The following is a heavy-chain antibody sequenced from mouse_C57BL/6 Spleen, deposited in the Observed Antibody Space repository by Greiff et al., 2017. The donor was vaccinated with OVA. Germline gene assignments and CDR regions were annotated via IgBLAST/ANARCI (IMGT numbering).Heavy chain of an antibody. D-gene: IGHD2-5*01. Sequence: VQLQESGAELAKPGASVKLSCKASGYTFTSYWMHWVKQRPGQGLEWIGYINPSSGYTKYNQKFKDKATLTADKSSSTAYMQLGSLTCEDSAVYYCASVRYSNYCYAMDYWGQGTSVTVSS. CDR2: INPSSGYT. CDR3: ASVRYSNYCYAMDY. CDR1: GYTFTSYW. J-gene: IGHJ4*01. V-gene: IGHV1-7*01.